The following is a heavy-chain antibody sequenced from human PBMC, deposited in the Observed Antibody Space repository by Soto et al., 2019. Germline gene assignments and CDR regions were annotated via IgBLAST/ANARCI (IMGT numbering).Heavy chain of an antibody. CDR2: IIPILGIA. J-gene: IGHJ5*02. D-gene: IGHD6-13*01. CDR3: ARVKAAAVTNGFDP. CDR1: GGTFSSYT. V-gene: IGHV1-69*02. Sequence: QVQLVQSGAEVKKPGSSVKVSCKASGGTFSSYTISWVRQAPGQGLEWMGRIIPILGIANYAQKFQGRVTITADKSTSTAYMQLSSLRSEDTAVYYCARVKAAAVTNGFDPWGQGTLVTVSS.